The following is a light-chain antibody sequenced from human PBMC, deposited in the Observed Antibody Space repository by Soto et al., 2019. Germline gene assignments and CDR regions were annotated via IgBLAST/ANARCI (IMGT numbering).Light chain of an antibody. CDR3: SSYTTSSTLV. CDR1: SSDVGGYNF. CDR2: EVT. Sequence: QSALTQPASVSASPGQSITISCTGTSSDVGGYNFVSWYQQHPGKAPKLMIYEVTSRPSGVSNRFSGSKSGNTASLTISGLQAEDEAEFYCSSYTTSSTLVFGTGTKLTVL. V-gene: IGLV2-14*03. J-gene: IGLJ1*01.